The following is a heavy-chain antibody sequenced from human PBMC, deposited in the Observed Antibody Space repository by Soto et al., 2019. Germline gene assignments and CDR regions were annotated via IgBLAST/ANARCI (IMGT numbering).Heavy chain of an antibody. V-gene: IGHV1-69*13. J-gene: IGHJ6*02. CDR3: ASQPLYSGYDYFHYYYYGMDV. CDR2: IIPIFGTA. Sequence: SVKVSCKASGGTFSSYAISWVPQAPGQGLEWMGGIIPIFGTANYAQKFQGRVTITADESTSTAYMELSSLRSEDTAVYYCASQPLYSGYDYFHYYYYGMDVWGQGTTVTVSS. CDR1: GGTFSSYA. D-gene: IGHD5-12*01.